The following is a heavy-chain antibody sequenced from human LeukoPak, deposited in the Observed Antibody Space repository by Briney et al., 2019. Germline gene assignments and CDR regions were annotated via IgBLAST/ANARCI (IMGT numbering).Heavy chain of an antibody. V-gene: IGHV4-34*01. CDR3: ARDPYDSSGYHDY. J-gene: IGHJ4*02. CDR2: INHSGST. D-gene: IGHD3-22*01. Sequence: PSETLSLTCAVYGGSFSGYYWSWIRQPPGKGLEWIGEINHSGSTNYNPSLKSRVTISVDTSKNQFSLKLSSVTAADTAVYYCARDPYDSSGYHDYWGQGTLVTVSS. CDR1: GGSFSGYY.